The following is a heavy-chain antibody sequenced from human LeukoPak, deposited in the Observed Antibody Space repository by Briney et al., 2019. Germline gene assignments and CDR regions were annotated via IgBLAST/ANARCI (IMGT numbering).Heavy chain of an antibody. CDR1: GGSFSGYY. CDR3: ARGGGLYSYHAY. J-gene: IGHJ4*02. V-gene: IGHV4-34*01. Sequence: GSLSLTCAVYGGSFSGYYWSWIRQPPGKGLEWIGEINHSGSTNYNPSLKSRVTISVDTSKNQFSLKLSSVTAADTAVYYCARGGGLYSYHAYWGQGTLVTVSS. D-gene: IGHD5-18*01. CDR2: INHSGST.